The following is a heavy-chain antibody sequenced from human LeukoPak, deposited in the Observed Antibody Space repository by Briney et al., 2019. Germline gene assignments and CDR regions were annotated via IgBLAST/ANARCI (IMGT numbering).Heavy chain of an antibody. D-gene: IGHD3-22*01. CDR3: ARDDGYYDSSGYYPRD. CDR1: GGSISSSSYY. Sequence: PSETLSLTCTVSGGSISSSSYYWGWIRQPPGKGLEWIGSIYYSGSTYYNPSLKSRVTISVDTSKNQFSLKLSSVTAADTAVYYCARDDGYYDSSGYYPRDWGQGTLVTVSS. V-gene: IGHV4-39*02. CDR2: IYYSGST. J-gene: IGHJ4*02.